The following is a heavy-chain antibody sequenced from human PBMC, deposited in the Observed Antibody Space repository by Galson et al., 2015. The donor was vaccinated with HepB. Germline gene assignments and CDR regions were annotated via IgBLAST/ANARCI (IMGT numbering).Heavy chain of an antibody. D-gene: IGHD1-1*01. CDR2: ISGSGGST. J-gene: IGHJ5*02. CDR1: GFTFSSYA. CDR3: ARDHYNWNDGGINWFDP. Sequence: SLRLSCAASGFTFSSYAMSWVRQAPGKGLEWVSAISGSGGSTYYADSVKGRFTISRDNSKNTLYLQMNSLRAEDTAVYYCARDHYNWNDGGINWFDPWGQGTLVTVSS. V-gene: IGHV3-23*01.